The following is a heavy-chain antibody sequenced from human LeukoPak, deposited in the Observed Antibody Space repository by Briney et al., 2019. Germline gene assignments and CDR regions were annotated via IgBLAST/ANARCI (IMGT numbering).Heavy chain of an antibody. J-gene: IGHJ3*02. CDR3: ARESFQAFDI. Sequence: PSETLSLTCTVSGGSVSSYYWSWIRQPPGKGLEYIGYIYYIGITNYNPSLKSRVTISVDTSKNQFSLELSSVTAADTAIYYCARESFQAFDIWGQGTSVTVSS. CDR1: GGSVSSYY. D-gene: IGHD1-26*01. CDR2: IYYIGIT. V-gene: IGHV4-59*02.